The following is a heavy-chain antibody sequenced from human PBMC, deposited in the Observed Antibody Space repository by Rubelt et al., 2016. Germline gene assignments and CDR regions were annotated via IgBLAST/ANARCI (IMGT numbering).Heavy chain of an antibody. CDR2: ISPSATGT. J-gene: IGHJ4*02. CDR3: ARSDITIFEVVKN. D-gene: IGHD3-3*01. Sequence: EVQLVESGGGLVQPGGSLRLSCAASGFTFSTYAMTWVRQAPGKGLEWVSGISPSATGTYYADSVKGRFTISRDKAKNSLYLQMNSLRDEETAVYDCARSDITIFEVVKNWGQGTLVTVSS. V-gene: IGHV3-23*04. CDR1: GFTFSTYA.